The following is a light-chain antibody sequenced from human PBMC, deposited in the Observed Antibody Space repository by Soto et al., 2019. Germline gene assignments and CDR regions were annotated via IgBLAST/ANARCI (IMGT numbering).Light chain of an antibody. CDR1: QSVSSSY. CDR3: QQYGRSPWT. Sequence: EIVLTQSPGTLSLSPGDRATLSCSASQSVSSSYLAWYQQKPGQAPGLLIYGASSMATGIPDRFSGSGSGPDFTLTISRLEPEDFGVDYFQQYGRSPWTFCQGTKVEVK. J-gene: IGKJ1*01. V-gene: IGKV3-20*01. CDR2: GAS.